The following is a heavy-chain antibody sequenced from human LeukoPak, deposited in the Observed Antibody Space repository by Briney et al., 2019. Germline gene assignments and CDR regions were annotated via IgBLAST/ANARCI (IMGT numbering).Heavy chain of an antibody. V-gene: IGHV4-39*01. CDR2: FHFSGST. CDR1: GASFTMGSYY. D-gene: IGHD3-22*01. CDR3: ARPFQDYDKGTFFYFFDF. J-gene: IGHJ4*02. Sequence: SETLSLTCSVSGASFTMGSYYWAWIRQPPGKGLEWIGTFHFSGSTYYNPSLKSRVTISVDTSKNSVSLMLRSVTAADTAVYFCARPFQDYDKGTFFYFFDFWGQGILVTVSS.